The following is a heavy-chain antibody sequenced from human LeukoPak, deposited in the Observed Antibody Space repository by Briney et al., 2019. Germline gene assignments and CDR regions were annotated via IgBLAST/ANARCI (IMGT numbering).Heavy chain of an antibody. CDR1: GFTVSSNY. D-gene: IGHD3-22*01. CDR2: IYSGGST. Sequence: GGSLRLSCAASGFTVSSNYMSWVRQAPGKGLEWVSVIYSGGSTYYADSVKGRFTISRDNSKNTLYLQMNSLRAEDTAVYYCAKGGYDSSGYYFDYWGQGTLVTVSS. CDR3: AKGGYDSSGYYFDY. J-gene: IGHJ4*02. V-gene: IGHV3-66*01.